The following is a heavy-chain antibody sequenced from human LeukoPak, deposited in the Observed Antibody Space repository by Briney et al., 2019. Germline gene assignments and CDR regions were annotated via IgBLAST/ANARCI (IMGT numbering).Heavy chain of an antibody. J-gene: IGHJ5*02. Sequence: GGSLRLSCAASGFTFSSYWMHWVRQAPGKGLVWVSRINSDGSSTGYADSVKGRFTISRDNAKNTLYLQMNSLRAEDTAVYYCARDTLGYWFDPWGQGTLVTVSS. D-gene: IGHD3-16*01. CDR1: GFTFSSYW. CDR2: INSDGSST. CDR3: ARDTLGYWFDP. V-gene: IGHV3-74*01.